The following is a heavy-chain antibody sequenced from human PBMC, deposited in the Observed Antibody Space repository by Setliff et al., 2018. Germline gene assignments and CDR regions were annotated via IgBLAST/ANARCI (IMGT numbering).Heavy chain of an antibody. Sequence: SVKVSCKASGGTFSSYAISWVRQAPGQGLEWMGRIIPIFGTANYAQKFQGRVTITADKSTSTAYMELNSLRAEDTAVYFCGRWLQWVDYWGQGALVTVSS. CDR1: GGTFSSYA. CDR3: GRWLQWVDY. CDR2: IIPIFGTA. D-gene: IGHD4-4*01. J-gene: IGHJ4*02. V-gene: IGHV1-69*06.